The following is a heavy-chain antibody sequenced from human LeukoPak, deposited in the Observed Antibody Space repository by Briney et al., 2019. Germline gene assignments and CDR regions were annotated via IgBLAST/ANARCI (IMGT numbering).Heavy chain of an antibody. CDR1: GFTVSSNY. CDR2: IYSSGST. J-gene: IGHJ4*02. D-gene: IGHD6-19*01. V-gene: IGHV3-53*01. Sequence: GGSLRLSCAASGFTVSSNYMNWVRRAPGKGLEWVSVIYSSGSTSYADSVKGRFTISRDSSKNTLYLQMNSLRAEDTAVYYCARSYSSGWYYFDSWGQGTLVTVSS. CDR3: ARSYSSGWYYFDS.